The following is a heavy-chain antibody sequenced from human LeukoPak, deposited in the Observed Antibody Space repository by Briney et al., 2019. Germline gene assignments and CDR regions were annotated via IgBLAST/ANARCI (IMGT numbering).Heavy chain of an antibody. Sequence: GGSLRLSCAASGFTFSSYGMHWVRQAPGKGLEWVAVISYDGSNKYYADSVKGRFTIPRDNSKNTLYLQMNSLRAEDTAVYYCARGLYSSGWSFFDYWGQGTLVTVSS. J-gene: IGHJ4*02. V-gene: IGHV3-30*03. CDR1: GFTFSSYG. D-gene: IGHD6-19*01. CDR2: ISYDGSNK. CDR3: ARGLYSSGWSFFDY.